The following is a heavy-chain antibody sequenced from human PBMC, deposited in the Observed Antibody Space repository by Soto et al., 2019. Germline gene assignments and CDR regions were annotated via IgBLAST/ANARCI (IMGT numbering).Heavy chain of an antibody. Sequence: EVQLLESGGGLVQPGGSLRLSCAASGFTFSSYAMSWVRQAPGKGLEWVSTISGSGGNAYYADSVKGRFSISRDNSKNTLRLQMNGLRAADTAVYYCAKDGASGSYPPYYYFGMDVWGQGTPVTVSS. CDR3: AKDGASGSYPPYYYFGMDV. CDR1: GFTFSSYA. CDR2: ISGSGGNA. D-gene: IGHD1-26*01. J-gene: IGHJ6*02. V-gene: IGHV3-23*01.